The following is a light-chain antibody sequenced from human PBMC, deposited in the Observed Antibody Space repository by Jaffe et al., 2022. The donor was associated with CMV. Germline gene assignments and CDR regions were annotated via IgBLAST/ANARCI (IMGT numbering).Light chain of an antibody. CDR1: QSVSSK. CDR3: QQYNNWPYT. J-gene: IGKJ2*01. V-gene: IGKV3-15*01. CDR2: GAS. Sequence: ETVMTQSPATLSMSPGERATLSCRASQSVSSKLAWYQQKPGQAPRLVIYGASTRATGIPARFSGSGSGTEFTLTISSLQSEDSAVYYCQQYNNWPYTFGQGTKLEIK.